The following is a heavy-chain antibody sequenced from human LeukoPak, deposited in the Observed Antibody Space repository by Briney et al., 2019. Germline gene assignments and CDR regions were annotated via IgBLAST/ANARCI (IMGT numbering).Heavy chain of an antibody. CDR2: IYYSGST. D-gene: IGHD2-21*02. J-gene: IGHJ4*02. CDR1: GGSISSGDYY. V-gene: IGHV4-30-4*01. Sequence: PSQTLSLTCTVSGGSISSGDYYWRWIRQPPGKGLEWIGYIYYSGSTYYNPSLKSRVTISVDTSKNQFSLKLSSVTAADTAVYYCARALPSHYGGDCSRRAFDYWGQGTLVTVSS. CDR3: ARALPSHYGGDCSRRAFDY.